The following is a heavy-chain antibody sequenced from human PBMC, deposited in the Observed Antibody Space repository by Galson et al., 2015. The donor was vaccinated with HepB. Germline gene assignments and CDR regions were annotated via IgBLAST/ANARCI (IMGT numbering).Heavy chain of an antibody. D-gene: IGHD1-26*01. CDR1: GFTFSSYG. V-gene: IGHV3-30*02. J-gene: IGHJ1*01. CDR3: AKDAQVGASIAEYFQH. Sequence: SLRLSCAASGFTFSSYGMHWVRQAPGKGLEWVAFIRYDGSNKYYADSVKGRFTISRDNSKNTLYLQMNSLRAEDTAVYYCAKDAQVGASIAEYFQHWGQGTLVTVSS. CDR2: IRYDGSNK.